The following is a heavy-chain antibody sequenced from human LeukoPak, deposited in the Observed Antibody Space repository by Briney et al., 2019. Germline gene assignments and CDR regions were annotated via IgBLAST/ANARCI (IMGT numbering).Heavy chain of an antibody. J-gene: IGHJ4*02. D-gene: IGHD1-26*01. Sequence: PSETLSLTCTVSGGSISGYYWSWIRQPPGKGLEWIGYIYSSGTTNYNPSLKSQITISLDTSKNQFSLKLSSVTAADTAVYYCAREDSGSSFDYWGQGTLVTVSS. CDR2: IYSSGTT. CDR1: GGSISGYY. CDR3: AREDSGSSFDY. V-gene: IGHV4-59*01.